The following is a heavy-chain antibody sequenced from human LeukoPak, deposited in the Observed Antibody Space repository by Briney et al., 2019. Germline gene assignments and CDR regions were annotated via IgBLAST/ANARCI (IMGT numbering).Heavy chain of an antibody. CDR1: GFTFSDYY. CDR2: IRYDGSNK. D-gene: IGHD3-10*01. J-gene: IGHJ4*02. Sequence: GGSLRLSCAASGFTFSDYYMSWIRQAPGKGLEWVAFIRYDGSNKYYADSVKGRFTISRDHSKNTLYLQMNSLRAEDRACYYCAKDRALNWGQGTLVTVSS. CDR3: AKDRALN. V-gene: IGHV3-30*02.